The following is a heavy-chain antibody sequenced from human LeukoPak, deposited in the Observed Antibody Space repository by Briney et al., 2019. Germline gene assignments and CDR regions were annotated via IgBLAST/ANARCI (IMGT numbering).Heavy chain of an antibody. D-gene: IGHD1-14*01. Sequence: SLRLSCAASGFTFSSYGMHWVRQAPGKGLEWVAVVWYDGSNKYYADSVKGRFTISRDNSKNTLYLQMNSLRAEDTAVYYCARAGMGGNHPADYWGQGTLVTVSS. CDR1: GFTFSSYG. CDR3: ARAGMGGNHPADY. CDR2: VWYDGSNK. J-gene: IGHJ4*02. V-gene: IGHV3-33*01.